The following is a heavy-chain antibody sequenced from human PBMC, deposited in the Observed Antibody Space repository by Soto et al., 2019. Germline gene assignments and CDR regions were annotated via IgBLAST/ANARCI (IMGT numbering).Heavy chain of an antibody. CDR2: IYWDDDK. J-gene: IGHJ4*02. CDR1: GFSLTTSGVG. CDR3: AHRVLRTVFGLVTTTAIYFDF. V-gene: IGHV2-5*02. Sequence: QLTLNESGPTQVKPRQTLTLTCTFSGFSLTTSGVGVGWIRQSPGKAPEWLALIYWDDDKRYSPSLKSRLNITKDTSKNQVVLTMADLDPADTATYYCAHRVLRTVFGLVTTTAIYFDFWGQGTPVAVSS. D-gene: IGHD3-3*01.